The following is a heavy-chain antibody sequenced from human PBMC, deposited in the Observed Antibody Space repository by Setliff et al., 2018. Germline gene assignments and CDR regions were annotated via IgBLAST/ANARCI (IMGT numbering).Heavy chain of an antibody. CDR3: ARGSYSYDSTGYSPLNWFDP. J-gene: IGHJ5*02. CDR1: GGSISHYY. V-gene: IGHV4-59*01. Sequence: SETLSLTCTVSGGSISHYYWSWIRQPPGKGLEWIGYIYYSGSTNYNSSLKSRVTMSVDMSKNQFSLRLSSVTAADTAVYYCARGSYSYDSTGYSPLNWFDPWGQGTLVTVSS. CDR2: IYYSGST. D-gene: IGHD3-22*01.